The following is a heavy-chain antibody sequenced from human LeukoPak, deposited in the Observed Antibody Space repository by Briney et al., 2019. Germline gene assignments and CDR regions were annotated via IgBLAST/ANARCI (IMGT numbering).Heavy chain of an antibody. D-gene: IGHD3-22*01. CDR3: ARHGGPSDSSGYLYYLDY. Sequence: PSQTLSLTCTVSGGSISSGGYYWSWIRQPPGKGLEWLGYVHYSGSTNYNPSLKSRLTISADTSKNQFSLTLTSVTAADTAVYYCARHGGPSDSSGYLYYLDYWGQGTLVTVSS. CDR2: VHYSGST. V-gene: IGHV4-61*09. J-gene: IGHJ4*02. CDR1: GGSISSGGYY.